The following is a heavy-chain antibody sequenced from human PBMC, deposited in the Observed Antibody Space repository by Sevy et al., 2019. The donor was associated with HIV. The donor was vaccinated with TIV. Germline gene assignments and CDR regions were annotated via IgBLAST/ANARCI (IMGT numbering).Heavy chain of an antibody. CDR3: ARRRSEETYYYDSSGYYIDY. CDR2: IYYSGST. V-gene: IGHV4-39*01. D-gene: IGHD3-22*01. J-gene: IGHJ4*02. Sequence: SETLSLTCTVSGGSISSSSYYWGWIRQPPGKGLEWSGSIYYSGSTYYNPSLKSRVTISVDTSKNQFSLKLSSVTAADTAVYYCARRRSEETYYYDSSGYYIDYWGQGTLVTVSS. CDR1: GGSISSSSYY.